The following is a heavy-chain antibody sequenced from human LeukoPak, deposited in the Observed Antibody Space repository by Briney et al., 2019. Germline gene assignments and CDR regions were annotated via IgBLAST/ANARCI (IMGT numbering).Heavy chain of an antibody. J-gene: IGHJ4*02. D-gene: IGHD7-27*01. CDR1: GFTFSSYS. Sequence: GGSLRLSCAASGFTFSSYSMNWVRQAPGKGREWVSSISSSSSYIYYADSVKGRFTISRDNAKNSLYLQMNSLRAEDTAVYYCARDLFTGDRGYYFDYWGQGTLVTVSS. CDR2: ISSSSSYI. V-gene: IGHV3-21*01. CDR3: ARDLFTGDRGYYFDY.